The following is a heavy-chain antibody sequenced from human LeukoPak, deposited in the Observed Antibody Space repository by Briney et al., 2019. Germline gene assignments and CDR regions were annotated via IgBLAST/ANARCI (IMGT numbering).Heavy chain of an antibody. CDR2: IIPIFGTA. Sequence: SVKVSCKASGGTFSSYAISWVRQAPGQGLEWMGGIIPIFGTANYAQKFQGRVTITADESTSTAYMELSSLRSEDTAVYYCARELGAAENHGMDVWGQGTTVTVSS. CDR3: ARELGAAENHGMDV. D-gene: IGHD6-13*01. V-gene: IGHV1-69*13. J-gene: IGHJ6*02. CDR1: GGTFSSYA.